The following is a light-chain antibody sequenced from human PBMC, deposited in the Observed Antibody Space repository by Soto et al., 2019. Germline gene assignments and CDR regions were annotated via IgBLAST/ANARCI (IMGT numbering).Light chain of an antibody. CDR3: SSYTSSSPWV. Sequence: QSALTQPASVSGSPGQSITISCTGTSSDVGGYNYVSWYQQHQGKAPKLMIYDVSNRPSGVSNRFSGSKSGNTASLTISGLQAEDEADYYCSSYTSSSPWVFGGGTKVTVL. CDR1: SSDVGGYNY. V-gene: IGLV2-14*01. J-gene: IGLJ3*02. CDR2: DVS.